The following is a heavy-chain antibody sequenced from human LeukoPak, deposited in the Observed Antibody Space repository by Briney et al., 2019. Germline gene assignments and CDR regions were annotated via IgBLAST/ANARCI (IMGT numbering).Heavy chain of an antibody. D-gene: IGHD3-10*01. CDR1: GGSFSGYY. CDR3: ARGLSIDGSRYNWFDP. Sequence: PSETLSLTCAVYGGSFSGYYWSWIRQPPGKGLEWIGEINHGGGTNYNPSLENRLTISVVTSKNQVSLNLSSVTAADTAVYYCARGLSIDGSRYNWFDPWGQGTLVTVSS. J-gene: IGHJ5*02. CDR2: INHGGGT. V-gene: IGHV4-34*01.